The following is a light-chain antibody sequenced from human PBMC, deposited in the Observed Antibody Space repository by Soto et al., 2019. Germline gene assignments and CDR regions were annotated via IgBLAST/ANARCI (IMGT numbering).Light chain of an antibody. CDR2: AAS. Sequence: DIQMTQSPSTLSASVGDRVTITCRASQGISSYLAWYQQKPGKAPKLLIYAASTLQSGVPLRFRGSGSGTSFTLTISSLQPEDFATYYCQQLLSYPITFGQGTQLEIK. V-gene: IGKV1-9*01. J-gene: IGKJ5*01. CDR1: QGISSY. CDR3: QQLLSYPIT.